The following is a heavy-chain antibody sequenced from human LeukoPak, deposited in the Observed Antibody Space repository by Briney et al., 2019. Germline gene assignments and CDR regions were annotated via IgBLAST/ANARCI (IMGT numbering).Heavy chain of an antibody. CDR2: IGGSGVNT. V-gene: IGHV3-23*01. D-gene: IGHD6-6*01. Sequence: PGGSLRLSCAASGFTFSSHTMSWVRQAPGKGLEWVSGIGGSGVNTYYANSVKGRFTISRDKFMNTLYLQMNSLRAEDTAVYYCARGRGLPVRPPNEGFLDYWGRGTLVTVSS. CDR3: ARGRGLPVRPPNEGFLDY. CDR1: GFTFSSHT. J-gene: IGHJ4*02.